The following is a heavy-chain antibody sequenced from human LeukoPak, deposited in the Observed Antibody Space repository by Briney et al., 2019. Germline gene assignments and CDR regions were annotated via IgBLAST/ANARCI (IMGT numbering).Heavy chain of an antibody. CDR1: GYTFNTYG. D-gene: IGHD5-12*01. CDR2: MNPNSGNT. Sequence: GASVKVSCKASGYTFNTYGINWVRQATGQGLEWMGWMNPNSGNTGYAQKFQGRVTMTRNTSISTAYMELSSLRSEDTAVYYCARGPPITPYDVDYWGQGTLVTVSS. V-gene: IGHV1-8*01. J-gene: IGHJ4*02. CDR3: ARGPPITPYDVDY.